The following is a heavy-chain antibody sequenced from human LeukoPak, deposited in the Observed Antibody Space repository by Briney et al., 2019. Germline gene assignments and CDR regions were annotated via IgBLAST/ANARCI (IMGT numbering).Heavy chain of an antibody. CDR2: IYYSGST. D-gene: IGHD4-17*01. V-gene: IGHV4-59*01. Sequence: SETLSPTCTVSSGSITSYYWSWTRQPPGKGLEWIGYIYYSGSTKYNPSLKSRVTISADTSKNQFSLKLSSVTAADTAVYYCAIGTTGDYPPCFDSWGQGTLVTVSS. J-gene: IGHJ4*02. CDR3: AIGTTGDYPPCFDS. CDR1: SGSITSYY.